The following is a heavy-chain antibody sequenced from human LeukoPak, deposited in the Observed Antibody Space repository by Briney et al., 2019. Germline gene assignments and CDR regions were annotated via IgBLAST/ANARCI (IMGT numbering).Heavy chain of an antibody. D-gene: IGHD6-6*01. CDR3: ATPYTTSSIAY. CDR1: GYSFTTYW. Sequence: GGSLKISCKGSGYSFTTYWIGWVRQMPGKGLEWMGIIYPGDSDTRYSPSFQGQVTISADKSISTAYLQWSSLKASDTAMYYCATPYTTSSIAYWGQGTLVTVSS. J-gene: IGHJ4*02. V-gene: IGHV5-51*01. CDR2: IYPGDSDT.